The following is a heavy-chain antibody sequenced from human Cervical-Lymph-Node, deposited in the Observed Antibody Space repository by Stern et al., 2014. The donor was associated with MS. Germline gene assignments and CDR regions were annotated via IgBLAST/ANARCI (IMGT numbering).Heavy chain of an antibody. J-gene: IGHJ4*02. Sequence: VQLVESGAEVKKPGASVNVSCKTSGYTFTYYAISWIRQAPGQGLEWVGWISPYNGNKNFVQKPQGRVAMPKDTTKTTHYMQMRSLRSDDTAVYYCARDDDYTRRAIDYWGQGTLVTVSS. CDR2: ISPYNGNK. V-gene: IGHV1-18*01. D-gene: IGHD4-11*01. CDR1: GYTFTYYA. CDR3: ARDDDYTRRAIDY.